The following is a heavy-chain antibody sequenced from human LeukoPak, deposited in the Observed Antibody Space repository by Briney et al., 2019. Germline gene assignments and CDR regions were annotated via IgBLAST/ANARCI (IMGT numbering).Heavy chain of an antibody. D-gene: IGHD3-3*01. CDR2: ISAYNGNT. CDR3: ASFRTSWERITIFGGVTEFDP. Sequence: GASVKVSCKASGYTFTSYGISWVRQAPGQGLEWMGWISAYNGNTNYAQKLQGRVTMTTDTSTSTAYMELRSLRSDDTAVYYCASFRTSWERITIFGGVTEFDPWGQGTLVTVSS. J-gene: IGHJ5*02. V-gene: IGHV1-18*01. CDR1: GYTFTSYG.